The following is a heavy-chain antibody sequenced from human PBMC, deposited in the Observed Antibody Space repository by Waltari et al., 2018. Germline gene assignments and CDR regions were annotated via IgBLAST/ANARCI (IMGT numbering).Heavy chain of an antibody. CDR3: ARSPPTPGVGFDY. J-gene: IGHJ4*02. CDR1: GSSVTSYW. V-gene: IGHV5-10-1*03. CDR2: IDPSDTYT. D-gene: IGHD2-15*01. Sequence: EVQLVQSGAEVKKPGESRRIFCKGSGSSVTSYWISWGRQMPRKGLEWTGRIDPSDTYTNYSPSFQGHVTISADKSISTAYLQWSSLKASDTAMYYCARSPPTPGVGFDYWGQGTLVTVSS.